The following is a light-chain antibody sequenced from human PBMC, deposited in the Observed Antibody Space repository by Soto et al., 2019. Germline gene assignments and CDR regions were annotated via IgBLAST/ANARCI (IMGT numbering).Light chain of an antibody. V-gene: IGLV2-14*01. CDR1: SSDVGGYDY. J-gene: IGLJ1*01. Sequence: QSVLTQPASVSGSPGQSITISCTGTSSDVGGYDYVSWYQQHPGKAPKLMIYDVSTRPSGVSNRSSGSKSGNTASLTISGLQAEDEADYYCSSYASSSTDYVFGTGTQLTVL. CDR3: SSYASSSTDYV. CDR2: DVS.